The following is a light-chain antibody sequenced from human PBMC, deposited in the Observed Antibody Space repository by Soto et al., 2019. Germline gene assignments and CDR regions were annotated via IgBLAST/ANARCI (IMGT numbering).Light chain of an antibody. V-gene: IGKV1-6*01. J-gene: IGKJ1*01. CDR1: QGIRND. CDR2: AAS. Sequence: AIQMTQSPSSLSASVGDRVTITCRASQGIRNDLGWYQQKPGKAPKLLIYAASSLQSGFPSRFSGSGSGTDFTLTISSLQPEDFATYFCLQDYNYTWTFGQGTNVEIK. CDR3: LQDYNYTWT.